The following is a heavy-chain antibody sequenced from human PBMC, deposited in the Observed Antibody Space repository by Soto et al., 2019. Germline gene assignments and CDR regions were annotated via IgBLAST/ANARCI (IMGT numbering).Heavy chain of an antibody. D-gene: IGHD2-2*01. J-gene: IGHJ5*02. V-gene: IGHV3-9*01. CDR3: AKDMSARSDSWLNWFDP. Sequence: EVQLVESGGAVVQPGGSLRLSCAASGFTFDDYVMHWVRQAPGKGLEWVSGISWKSGTIGYADSVQGRFTISRDNAKNSLYLQMSSLRTEDTAFYYCAKDMSARSDSWLNWFDPWGQGTLVTVSS. CDR2: ISWKSGTI. CDR1: GFTFDDYV.